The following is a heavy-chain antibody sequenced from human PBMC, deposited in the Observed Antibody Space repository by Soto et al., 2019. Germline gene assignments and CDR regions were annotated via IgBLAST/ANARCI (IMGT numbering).Heavy chain of an antibody. D-gene: IGHD6-19*01. Sequence: DTLCLTYTVSGVSITGSYWSWIRQTPGKTPEWIGYIYHSGTTTYNPSLKSRVSISVDTSKKPFSLRLTSVIAADTAVYYCARDMPYWAGSVAGCDDWGQGIRVTVSS. CDR3: ARDMPYWAGSVAGCDD. J-gene: IGHJ4*02. V-gene: IGHV4-59*01. CDR2: IYHSGTT. CDR1: GVSITGSY.